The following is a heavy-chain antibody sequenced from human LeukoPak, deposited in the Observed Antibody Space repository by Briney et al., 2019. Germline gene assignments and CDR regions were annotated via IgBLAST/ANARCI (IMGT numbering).Heavy chain of an antibody. CDR2: VNTNTGNP. CDR3: VSCNDSSGYFAY. Sequence: ASVKVSCKPSGYTFTDYAINWARQAPGQGLEYMGWVNTNTGNPTYAQGFTGRFVFSSDSSVSTAYLQITSLKADDSAIYFCVSCNDSSGYFAYWSQGTLVTVSS. V-gene: IGHV7-4-1*02. J-gene: IGHJ4*02. D-gene: IGHD3-22*01. CDR1: GYTFTDYA.